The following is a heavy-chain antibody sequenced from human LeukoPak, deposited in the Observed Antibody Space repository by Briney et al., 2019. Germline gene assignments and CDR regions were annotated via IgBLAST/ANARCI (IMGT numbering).Heavy chain of an antibody. CDR3: ARDFREMAHYYYGMDV. Sequence: GGSLRLSCAASGLTLSSYWMRWVRQAPGKGLEWGANIKQDGSEKYYVDSVKGRFTISRDNAKNSLYLQMNSLRAEDTAVCYCARDFREMAHYYYGMDVWGQGTTVTVSS. J-gene: IGHJ6*02. D-gene: IGHD5-24*01. CDR1: GLTLSSYW. CDR2: IKQDGSEK. V-gene: IGHV3-7*01.